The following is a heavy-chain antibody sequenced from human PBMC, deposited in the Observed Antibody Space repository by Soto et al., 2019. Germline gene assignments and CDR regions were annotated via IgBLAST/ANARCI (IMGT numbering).Heavy chain of an antibody. CDR2: IYPGDSDT. CDR1: GYDFTNYW. CDR3: ARTFGVGSPYYYYGMDV. Sequence: PGESLKISCKCSGYDFTNYWIGWVRQMPGKGLEWMGIIYPGDSDTRYSPSFQGQVTISADKPISSAYLHWSNLRASDTATYYCARTFGVGSPYYYYGMDVWGQGTTVTVSS. V-gene: IGHV5-51*01. D-gene: IGHD3-3*01. J-gene: IGHJ6*02.